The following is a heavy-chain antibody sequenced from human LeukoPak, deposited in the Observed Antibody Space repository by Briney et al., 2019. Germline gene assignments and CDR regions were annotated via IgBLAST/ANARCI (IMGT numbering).Heavy chain of an antibody. J-gene: IGHJ4*02. V-gene: IGHV4-59*08. CDR2: IYYSGTT. D-gene: IGHD3-3*01. CDR1: GGSISSYY. Sequence: SETLSLTCTVSGGSISSYYWSWIRQPPGKGLEWIGYIYYSGTTNYNPSLKSRVIISVDTSKNQFSLKLSSVTAADTAVYYCARQLRFLEWLPYYFDYWGQGTLVTVSS. CDR3: ARQLRFLEWLPYYFDY.